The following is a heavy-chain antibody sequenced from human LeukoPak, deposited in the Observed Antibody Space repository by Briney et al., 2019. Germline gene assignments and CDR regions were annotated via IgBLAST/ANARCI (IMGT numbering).Heavy chain of an antibody. CDR1: GDSVSSNRAA. CDR2: TYYRSKWYN. V-gene: IGHV6-1*01. D-gene: IGHD2-21*02. CDR3: ARAGGDSWYFDY. J-gene: IGHJ4*02. Sequence: SQTLSLTCAISGDSVSSNRAAWNWIRQSPSRGLEWLGRTYYRSKWYNDYAVSVKSRITINPDTSRNQFSLQLNSVTPEDTAVYYCARAGGDSWYFDYWGQGTLVTVSS.